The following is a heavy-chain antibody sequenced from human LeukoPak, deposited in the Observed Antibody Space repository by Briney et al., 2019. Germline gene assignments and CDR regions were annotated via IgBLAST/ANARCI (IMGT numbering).Heavy chain of an antibody. Sequence: SETLSLTCTVSGGSISSSSYYWGWIRQPPGKGLEWIGSIYYSGSTYYNPSLKSRVTISVDTSKNQFSLKLSSVTAADTAVYYCASQTGDPENPFDYWGQGTLVTVSS. CDR2: IYYSGST. CDR3: ASQTGDPENPFDY. D-gene: IGHD7-27*01. J-gene: IGHJ4*02. V-gene: IGHV4-39*07. CDR1: GGSISSSSYY.